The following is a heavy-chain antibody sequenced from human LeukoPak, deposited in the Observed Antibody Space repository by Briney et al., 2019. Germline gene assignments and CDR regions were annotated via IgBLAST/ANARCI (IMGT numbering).Heavy chain of an antibody. CDR1: GYTFTGYY. Sequence: ASVKVSCKASGYTFTGYYMHWVRQAPGQGLEWMGWINPNSGGTNYAQKFQGRVTMTRDTSISTAYMELSRLRSDDTAVYYCARDGSSTSSQHYYYYYMDVWGKGTTVTVSS. J-gene: IGHJ6*03. D-gene: IGHD2-2*01. CDR2: INPNSGGT. V-gene: IGHV1-2*02. CDR3: ARDGSSTSSQHYYYYYMDV.